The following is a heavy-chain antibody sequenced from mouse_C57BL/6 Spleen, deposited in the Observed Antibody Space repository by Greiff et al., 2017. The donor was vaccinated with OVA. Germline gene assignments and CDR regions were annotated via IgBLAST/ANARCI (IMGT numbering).Heavy chain of an antibody. V-gene: IGHV1-52*01. J-gene: IGHJ4*01. CDR1: GYTFTSYW. CDR2: IDPSDSET. CDR3: AKGVDYYGSSYAMDY. Sequence: QVQLQQPGAELVRPGSSVKLSCKASGYTFTSYWMHWVQQRPIQGLEWIGNIDPSDSETHYNQKFKDKATLTVDKSSSTAYMQLSSLTSEDSAVYYGAKGVDYYGSSYAMDYWGQGTSVTVSS. D-gene: IGHD1-1*01.